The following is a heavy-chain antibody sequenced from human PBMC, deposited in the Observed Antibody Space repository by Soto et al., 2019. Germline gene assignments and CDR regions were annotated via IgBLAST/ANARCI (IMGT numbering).Heavy chain of an antibody. J-gene: IGHJ4*02. CDR2: FHYSGST. V-gene: IGHV4-39*01. Sequence: SETLSLTCTVSGGSISSRDSYWGWIRQPPGKGLEWIGSFHYSGSTYYNPSLKSRVTISVDTSKNQLSLRVASVTAADTAVYYCARGFGRSHFDYWGQGTLVTVSS. CDR3: ARGFGRSHFDY. CDR1: GGSISSRDSY. D-gene: IGHD3-16*01.